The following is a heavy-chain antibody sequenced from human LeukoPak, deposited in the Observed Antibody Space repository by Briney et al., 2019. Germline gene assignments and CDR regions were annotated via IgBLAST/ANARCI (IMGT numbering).Heavy chain of an antibody. D-gene: IGHD5-24*01. J-gene: IGHJ5*02. CDR1: GGSFSGYY. Sequence: PSETLSLTCAVYGGSFSGYYWSWTRQPPGKGLEWVGEINHSGSTNYNPSLKSRVTISVDTSKNQFSLKLSSVTAADTAVYYCARLDGDRATNWFDPWGQGTLVTVSS. V-gene: IGHV4-34*01. CDR2: INHSGST. CDR3: ARLDGDRATNWFDP.